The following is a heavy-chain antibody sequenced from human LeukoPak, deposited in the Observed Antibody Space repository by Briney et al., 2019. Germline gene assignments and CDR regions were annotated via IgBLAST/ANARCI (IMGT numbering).Heavy chain of an antibody. CDR2: INNGGSTT. CDR3: AREGTGYDFWSGYSNDAFDI. V-gene: IGHV3-74*01. Sequence: GGSLRLSCTASGFTFSSYWMHWVRQAPGKGLVWVSRINNGGSTTSYADSVKGRFTISRDNDKNTLYLQMKSLRAEDTAVYYCAREGTGYDFWSGYSNDAFDIWGQGTMVTVSS. D-gene: IGHD3-3*01. J-gene: IGHJ3*02. CDR1: GFTFSSYW.